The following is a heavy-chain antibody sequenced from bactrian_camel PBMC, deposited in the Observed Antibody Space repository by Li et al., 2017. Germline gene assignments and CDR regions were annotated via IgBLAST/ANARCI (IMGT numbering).Heavy chain of an antibody. J-gene: IGHJ6*01. CDR1: GSTWGRYC. CDR3: AAALSYGCSSAFSY. D-gene: IGHD3*01. V-gene: IGHV3S55*01. Sequence: HVQLVESGGGSVQAGGSLRLSCVVSGSTWGRYCMGWFRQAPGKEREGVAHIGSDDSSIYVDSVKGRFTISQDKAKNIIYLQMSSLTPDDTAKYHCAAALSYGCSSAFSYWGRGTQVTVS. CDR2: IGSDDSS.